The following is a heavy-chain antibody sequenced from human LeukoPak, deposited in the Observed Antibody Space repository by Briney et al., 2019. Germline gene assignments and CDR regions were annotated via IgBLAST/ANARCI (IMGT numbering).Heavy chain of an antibody. J-gene: IGHJ4*02. CDR3: ARDPPNYDILPGYYKNYFDY. CDR1: GFTFSSYE. Sequence: PGGSLRLSCAASGFTFSSYEMNWVRQAPGKGLEWDSYISSSGSTIYYADSVKGRFTISRDNAKNSLHLQMNSLRAEDTAVYYCARDPPNYDILPGYYKNYFDYWGQGTLVAVSS. V-gene: IGHV3-48*03. D-gene: IGHD3-9*01. CDR2: ISSSGSTI.